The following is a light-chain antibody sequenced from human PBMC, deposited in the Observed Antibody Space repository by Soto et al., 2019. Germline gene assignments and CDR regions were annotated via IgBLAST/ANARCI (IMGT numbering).Light chain of an antibody. CDR1: QSISDY. J-gene: IGKJ1*01. CDR2: RAS. CDR3: QQYDNNWT. Sequence: DIPMTQSPSTLSASVGDRVTITCRASQSISDYLAWYQQKPGKAPRLLIYRASTLQGGVPSRFSGSGSGTEFTLTISSLQPDDCATYYCQQYDNNWTFGQGTKVEIK. V-gene: IGKV1-5*03.